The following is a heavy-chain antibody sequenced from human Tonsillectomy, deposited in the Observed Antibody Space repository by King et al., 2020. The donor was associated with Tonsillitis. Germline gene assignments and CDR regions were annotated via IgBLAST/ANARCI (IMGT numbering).Heavy chain of an antibody. CDR1: GGSVSSGDYY. D-gene: IGHD3-10*01. CDR2: IYYSGTT. V-gene: IGHV4-30-4*01. Sequence: QLQESGPGLVKPSQTLSLTCTVSGGSVSSGDYYWNWIRQPPGKGLEWIAYIYYSGTTYYNPSLKSRLSLSIDTSDNQFSLRLNSVTAADTAVYYCARLPLEWFWESRVMDVWGQGTTVTVSS. J-gene: IGHJ6*02. CDR3: ARLPLEWFWESRVMDV.